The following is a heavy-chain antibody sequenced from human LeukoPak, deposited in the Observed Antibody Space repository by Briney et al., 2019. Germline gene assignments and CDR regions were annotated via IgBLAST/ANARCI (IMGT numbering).Heavy chain of an antibody. CDR1: GGTFSGYA. J-gene: IGHJ5*02. V-gene: IGHV1-69*05. CDR3: ARVWEEGYYGSGSYVSWFDP. D-gene: IGHD3-10*01. Sequence: GASVKVSCKASGGTFSGYAISWVRQAPGQGLEWMGGIIPIFGTVNYAQKFQGRVTITTDESTSTAYMELSSLRSEDTAVYYCARVWEEGYYGSGSYVSWFDPWGQGTLVTVSS. CDR2: IIPIFGTV.